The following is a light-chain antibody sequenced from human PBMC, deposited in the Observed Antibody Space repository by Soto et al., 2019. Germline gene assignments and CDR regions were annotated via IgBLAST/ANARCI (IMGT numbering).Light chain of an antibody. J-gene: IGLJ1*01. CDR2: DVS. Sequence: QSALTQPRSVSGSPGQSVTMSCTGTSSDVGGYNYVSWYQQHPGKAPKLMIYDVSQRPSGVPDRFSGSKSGNTASLTISGLQAEDEADYYCCSHAGSSDVFGTGTKVTVL. CDR1: SSDVGGYNY. CDR3: CSHAGSSDV. V-gene: IGLV2-11*01.